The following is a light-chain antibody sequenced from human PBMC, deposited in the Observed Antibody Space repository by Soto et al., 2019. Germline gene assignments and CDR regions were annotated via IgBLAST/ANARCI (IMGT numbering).Light chain of an antibody. Sequence: QSVLTQPPSVSAAPGQKVTISCSGTSSNIGNNPVSWYQQLPGTAPKLLIYDNDKRPSGIPDRFSSSKSGTSATLGITGLQTGDEADYYCGTWDSSLSADVFGGGTKLTVL. CDR1: SSNIGNNP. J-gene: IGLJ2*01. V-gene: IGLV1-51*01. CDR3: GTWDSSLSADV. CDR2: DND.